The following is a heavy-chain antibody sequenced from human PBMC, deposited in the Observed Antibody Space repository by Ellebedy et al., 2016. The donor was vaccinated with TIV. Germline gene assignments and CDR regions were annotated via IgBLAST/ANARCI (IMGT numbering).Heavy chain of an antibody. CDR3: ASAGDYVGGFDY. D-gene: IGHD4-17*01. J-gene: IGHJ4*02. Sequence: GESLKISCKGSGYSFTSYWIIFLRQMPGKGLACMWRPDPLHSYTNYIPSFQGHVTISADKSISTAYLQWSSLKASDTAMYYCASAGDYVGGFDYWGQGTLVTVSS. CDR1: GYSFTSYW. CDR2: PDPLHSYT. V-gene: IGHV5-10-1*01.